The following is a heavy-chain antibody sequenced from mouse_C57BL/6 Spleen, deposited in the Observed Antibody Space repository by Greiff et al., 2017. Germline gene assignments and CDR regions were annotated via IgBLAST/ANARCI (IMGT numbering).Heavy chain of an antibody. V-gene: IGHV5-16*01. CDR3: ARDRDNGRSAMDY. Sequence: EVQRVESEGGLVKPGSSMKLSCTASGFTFSDYYMAWVRQIPEKGLEWIANINYDGSSTYYLDSLKSRFIIARDNAKNILYLQMSSLKSEDTATYYCARDRDNGRSAMDYGGKGTSVTVSS. CDR2: INYDGSST. D-gene: IGHD2-13*01. J-gene: IGHJ4*01. CDR1: GFTFSDYY.